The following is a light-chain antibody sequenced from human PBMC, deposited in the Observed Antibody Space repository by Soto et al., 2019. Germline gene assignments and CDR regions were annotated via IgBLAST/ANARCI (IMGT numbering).Light chain of an antibody. V-gene: IGLV2-11*01. CDR3: CSYAGTSTFV. Sequence: QSVLAQPRSVSGSPGQSVTISCTGSSRDVGSYNYVSWYQQHPGKAPKLILFDVDKRPSGVPDRISGSKSANTASLTISGLQAEDEADYYCCSYAGTSTFVFGTGTKVTVL. J-gene: IGLJ1*01. CDR2: DVD. CDR1: SRDVGSYNY.